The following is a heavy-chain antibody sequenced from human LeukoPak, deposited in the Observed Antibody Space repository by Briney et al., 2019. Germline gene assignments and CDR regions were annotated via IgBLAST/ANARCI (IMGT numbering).Heavy chain of an antibody. V-gene: IGHV1-2*04. CDR1: GYTFTGYH. CDR3: ARDFLGRTNGGSNYFGMDV. Sequence: GASVKVSCKASGYTFTGYHIHWVRQAPGQGLEWMGWINPKSGGTNYAQEFEGWVTMTRDTSMSTVYMELSRLKSDDTAVYYCARDFLGRTNGGSNYFGMDVWGQGTTVTVSS. D-gene: IGHD2-8*01. CDR2: INPKSGGT. J-gene: IGHJ6*02.